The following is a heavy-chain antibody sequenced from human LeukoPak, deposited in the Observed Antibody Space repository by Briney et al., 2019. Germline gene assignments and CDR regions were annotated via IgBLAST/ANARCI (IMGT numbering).Heavy chain of an antibody. CDR1: GFTFSTYT. CDR2: ISSRSSSI. Sequence: GGSLRLSCAASGFTFSTYTMNWVRQAPGKGLEWVSSISSRSSSIYYADSVKGRFTISRDNAKNSLYLQMNSLRAEDTAVYYCARGHSEGYFDWFDPWGQGTLVTVSS. J-gene: IGHJ5*02. V-gene: IGHV3-21*01. D-gene: IGHD6-13*01. CDR3: ARGHSEGYFDWFDP.